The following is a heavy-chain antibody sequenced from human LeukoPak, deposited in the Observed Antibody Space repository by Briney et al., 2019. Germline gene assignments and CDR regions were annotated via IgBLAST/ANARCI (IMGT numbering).Heavy chain of an antibody. V-gene: IGHV3-23*01. D-gene: IGHD4-17*01. CDR2: MSGSGVNT. Sequence: GGSLRLSCAASGFTFSSYAMSWVRQPPGRGLEWVSSMSGSGVNTYYADSVKGRFTISRDNSKNTLYLQMNSLGAEDTAVYYCAISAIGYGDCWFDSWGQGTQVTVSS. CDR3: AISAIGYGDCWFDS. CDR1: GFTFSSYA. J-gene: IGHJ5*01.